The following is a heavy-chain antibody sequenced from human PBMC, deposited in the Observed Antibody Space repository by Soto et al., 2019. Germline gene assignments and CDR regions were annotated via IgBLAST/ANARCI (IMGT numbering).Heavy chain of an antibody. CDR1: GAPIAGSSY. V-gene: IGHV4-4*07. D-gene: IGHD2-8*02. Sequence: QVQLQESGPGLMKPSETLSLTCSVSGAPIAGSSYWSWIRQPAGKGLEWIGRFSLSGTTNYSPSLRSRVTMSADVSKNQFSLRLTSVTAADTALYYCARGMTPPGAPAWYYFDSWGQGTLVTVSS. J-gene: IGHJ4*02. CDR2: FSLSGTT. CDR3: ARGMTPPGAPAWYYFDS.